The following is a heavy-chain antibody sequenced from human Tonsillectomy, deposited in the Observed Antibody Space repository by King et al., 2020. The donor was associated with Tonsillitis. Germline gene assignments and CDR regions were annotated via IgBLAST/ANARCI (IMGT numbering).Heavy chain of an antibody. D-gene: IGHD6-13*01. CDR3: ARERVEAGPGNFDI. CDR1: GGSISSYS. V-gene: IGHV4-59*01. CDR2: IYYRGRT. J-gene: IGHJ3*02. Sequence: VQLQESGPGLVKPSETLSLTCTVSGGSISSYSWTWIRQPPGKGLEWIGYIYYRGRTNYNPSLKSRVTISVDTSKNQFSLKLSSVTAADTAVYYCARERVEAGPGNFDIWGQGTMVTVSS.